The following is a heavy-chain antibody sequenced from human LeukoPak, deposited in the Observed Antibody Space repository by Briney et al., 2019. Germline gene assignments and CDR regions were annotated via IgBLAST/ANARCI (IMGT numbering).Heavy chain of an antibody. CDR3: ARVALGSVVVAGPFDY. CDR1: GYTFTSYG. V-gene: IGHV1-18*01. Sequence: GASVTVSCKASGYTFTSYGISWVRQAPGQGLAWMGWISAYNGNTNYAQKLQGRVTMTTDTSTSTAYMELRSLRSDDTAVYYCARVALGSVVVAGPFDYWGQGTLVTVSS. J-gene: IGHJ4*02. CDR2: ISAYNGNT. D-gene: IGHD2-2*01.